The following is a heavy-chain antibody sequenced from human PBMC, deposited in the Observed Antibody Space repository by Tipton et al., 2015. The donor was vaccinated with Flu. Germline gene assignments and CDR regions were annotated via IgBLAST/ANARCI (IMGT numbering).Heavy chain of an antibody. Sequence: TLSLTCTVSGGSISCYYWSWIRQPAGKGLEWIGRIYTSGSTNYNPSLKSRVTMSVDTSKNQFSLKLSSVTAADTAVYYCARDEAYYYGSGSFYGMDVWGQGTTVTVSS. CDR3: ARDEAYYYGSGSFYGMDV. CDR1: GGSISCYY. CDR2: IYTSGST. D-gene: IGHD3-10*01. V-gene: IGHV4-4*07. J-gene: IGHJ6*02.